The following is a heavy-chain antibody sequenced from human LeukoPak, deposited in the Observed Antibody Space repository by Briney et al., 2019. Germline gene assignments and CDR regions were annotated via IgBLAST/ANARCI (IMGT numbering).Heavy chain of an antibody. J-gene: IGHJ4*02. CDR2: IDPSDSYT. D-gene: IGHD2-2*03. CDR1: GYSFTSFW. CDR3: ARWISASRFDY. V-gene: IGHV5-10-1*01. Sequence: PGESLKISCKASGYSFTSFWITWVRQMPGKGLEWMGKIDPSDSYTNYSPSFEGYVTISSDKSITTAYLQCGSLRASDTAMYYCARWISASRFDYWGRGTLATVSS.